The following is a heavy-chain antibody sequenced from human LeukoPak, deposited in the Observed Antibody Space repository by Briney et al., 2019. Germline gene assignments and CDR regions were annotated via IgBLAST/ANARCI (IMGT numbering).Heavy chain of an antibody. J-gene: IGHJ4*02. V-gene: IGHV3-30*04. Sequence: GGSRRLSCAASGFTFSSYAMHWVRQAPGKGLEWVAVISYDGSNKYYADSVKGRFTISRDNSKNTLYLQMSSPRAEDTAAYYCAKDGNWARFENWGQGTLVTVSS. CDR3: AKDGNWARFEN. D-gene: IGHD7-27*01. CDR1: GFTFSSYA. CDR2: ISYDGSNK.